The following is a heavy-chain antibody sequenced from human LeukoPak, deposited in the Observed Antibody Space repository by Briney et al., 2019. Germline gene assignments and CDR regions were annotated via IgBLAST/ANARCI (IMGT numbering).Heavy chain of an antibody. CDR1: GYTFSNSG. CDR2: VSDYNGNT. J-gene: IGHJ4*02. Sequence: ASVKVSCKASGYTFSNSGISWVRQAPGQGLEWMGWVSDYNGNTNYAQKFQGRVTMTEDTSTDTAYMELSSLRSEDTAVYYCATWSSWYFDYWGQGTLVTVSS. CDR3: ATWSSWYFDY. D-gene: IGHD6-13*01. V-gene: IGHV1-18*04.